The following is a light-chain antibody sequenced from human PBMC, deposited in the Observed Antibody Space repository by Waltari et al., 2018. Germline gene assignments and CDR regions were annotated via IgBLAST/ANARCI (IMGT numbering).Light chain of an antibody. Sequence: EIVFTQSPDTLSLSPGETATLPCRASQAVTADYLAWYQQKPGQAPRLLIYRASSRATGIPDRFSGSGSGTDFTLTISRLEPEDFAVYYCQQYGSSLRTFGQGTKVEI. V-gene: IGKV3-20*01. CDR2: RAS. J-gene: IGKJ1*01. CDR1: QAVTADY. CDR3: QQYGSSLRT.